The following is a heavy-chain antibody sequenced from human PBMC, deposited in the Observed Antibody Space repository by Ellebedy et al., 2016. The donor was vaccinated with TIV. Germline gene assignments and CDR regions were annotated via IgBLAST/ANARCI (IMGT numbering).Heavy chain of an antibody. CDR1: GFTFSSYW. Sequence: GESLKISXAASGFTFSSYWMHWVRQAPGKGLVWVSRINSDGSSTSYADSVKGRFTISRDNAKNTLYLQMNSLKSEDTAVYHCVIGSTSFLGYWGQGTLVTVSS. CDR3: VIGSTSFLGY. CDR2: INSDGSST. D-gene: IGHD2-2*01. V-gene: IGHV3-74*01. J-gene: IGHJ4*02.